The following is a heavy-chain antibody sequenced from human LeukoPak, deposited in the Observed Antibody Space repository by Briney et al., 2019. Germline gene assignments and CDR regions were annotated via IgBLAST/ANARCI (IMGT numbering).Heavy chain of an antibody. D-gene: IGHD5-12*01. J-gene: IGHJ6*02. CDR1: GFTFSDYY. CDR2: ISSSGSTI. V-gene: IGHV3-11*01. CDR3: ARDIVAFLDYYGMDV. Sequence: GGSLRLSCAASGFTFSDYYMSWIRQAPGKGLEWVSYISSSGSTIYYADSVKGRFTISRDNAKNSLYLQMNSPRAEDTAVYYCARDIVAFLDYYGMDVWGQGTTVTVSS.